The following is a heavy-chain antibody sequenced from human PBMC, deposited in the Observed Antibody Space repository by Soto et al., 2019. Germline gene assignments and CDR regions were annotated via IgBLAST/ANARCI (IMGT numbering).Heavy chain of an antibody. D-gene: IGHD5-18*01. J-gene: IGHJ4*02. Sequence: QVQLQESGPGLVKPSGTLSLTCAVSGGSISSRHWWSWVRQPPGKGLEWIGEISHSGSTNYNPSLKSRVTISVDKSKNQFSLNLSSVTAADAAVYYCAREVYNYGPRGFDYWGQGTLVTVSS. V-gene: IGHV4-4*02. CDR3: AREVYNYGPRGFDY. CDR1: GGSISSRHW. CDR2: ISHSGST.